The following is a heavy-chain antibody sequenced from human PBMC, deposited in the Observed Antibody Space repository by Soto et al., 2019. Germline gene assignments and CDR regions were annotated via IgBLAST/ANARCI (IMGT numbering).Heavy chain of an antibody. D-gene: IGHD2-2*01. V-gene: IGHV6-1*01. Sequence: QSQTLSLPCAISGDSVSSNSAAWNWIRQSPSRGLEWLGRTYFRSKWYNDYAVSVESRVTINPDTSKNQFSLQVNSVTPEDTAVYYCARDKIYCSSTSCYGRFFDYWGQGTLVTVSS. J-gene: IGHJ4*02. CDR1: GDSVSSNSAA. CDR2: TYFRSKWYN. CDR3: ARDKIYCSSTSCYGRFFDY.